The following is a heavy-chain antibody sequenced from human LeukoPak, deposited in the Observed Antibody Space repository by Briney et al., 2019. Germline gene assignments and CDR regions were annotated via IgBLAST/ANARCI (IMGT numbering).Heavy chain of an antibody. CDR1: GFTFSSYS. J-gene: IGHJ6*03. V-gene: IGHV3-48*01. CDR2: ISSSSSTI. Sequence: GGSLRLSCAASGFTFSSYSMNWVRQAPGKGLEWVSYISSSSSTIYYADSVKGRFTISRDNAKNSLYLQMNSLRAEETAVYYCAREGEMATITLNYYVDVWGKGTTVTVSS. CDR3: AREGEMATITLNYYVDV. D-gene: IGHD5-24*01.